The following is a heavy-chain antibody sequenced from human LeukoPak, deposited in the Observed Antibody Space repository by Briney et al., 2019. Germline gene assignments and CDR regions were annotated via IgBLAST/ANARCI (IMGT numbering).Heavy chain of an antibody. V-gene: IGHV3-7*01. CDR2: IKQDGSDK. D-gene: IGHD4-23*01. J-gene: IGHJ4*02. CDR1: GFTFRRYW. CDR3: ATTPYGGFDY. Sequence: GGSLRLSCAASGFTFRRYWMSWVRQAPGKGLEWVANIKQDGSDKYYVESVKGRFTISKDNAKNSLYLQMNSLRADDTAVYYCATTPYGGFDYWGQGTLVTVSS.